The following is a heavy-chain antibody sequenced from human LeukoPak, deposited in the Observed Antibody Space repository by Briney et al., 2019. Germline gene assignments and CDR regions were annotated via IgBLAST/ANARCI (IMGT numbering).Heavy chain of an antibody. CDR1: ALTFRSYE. V-gene: IGHV3-48*03. D-gene: IGHD3-3*01. CDR3: ARSPEWHSGMDV. J-gene: IGHJ6*02. CDR2: IRSGGDAI. Sequence: GGSLRLSCAASALTFRSYEMNWVRQAPGKGLEWLSYIRSGGDAIYYANSVKGRFTISRDNAKESVYLQMNSLRAEDTAVYYCARSPEWHSGMDVWGQGTTVTVSS.